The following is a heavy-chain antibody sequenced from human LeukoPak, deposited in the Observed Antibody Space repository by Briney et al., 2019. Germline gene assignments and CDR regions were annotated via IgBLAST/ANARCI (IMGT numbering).Heavy chain of an antibody. CDR3: ARGYSYGYGAFDI. Sequence: SETLSLTCTVSGGSISSYYWSWIRQPPGKGLEWIGYIYYSGSTNYNPSLKSRVTISVDTSKNQFSLKLSSVTAADTAVYYCARGYSYGYGAFDIWGQGTMVTVPS. CDR2: IYYSGST. CDR1: GGSISSYY. D-gene: IGHD5-18*01. J-gene: IGHJ3*02. V-gene: IGHV4-59*01.